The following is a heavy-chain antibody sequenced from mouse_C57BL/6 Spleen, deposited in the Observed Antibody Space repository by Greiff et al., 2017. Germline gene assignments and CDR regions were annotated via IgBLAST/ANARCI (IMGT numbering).Heavy chain of an antibody. J-gene: IGHJ4*01. CDR3: ARYSVYYDYDVGYAMDY. CDR2: IYPGGGYT. Sequence: QVQLKESGAELVRPGTSVKMSCKASGYTFTNYWIGWAKQRPGHGLEWIGDIYPGGGYTNYNEKFKGKATLTADKSSSTAYMQFSSLTSEDSAIYYCARYSVYYDYDVGYAMDYWGQGTSVTVSS. CDR1: GYTFTNYW. V-gene: IGHV1-63*01. D-gene: IGHD2-4*01.